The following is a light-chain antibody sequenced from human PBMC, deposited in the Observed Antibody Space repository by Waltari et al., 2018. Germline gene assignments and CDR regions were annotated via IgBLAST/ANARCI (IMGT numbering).Light chain of an antibody. J-gene: IGKJ2*01. Sequence: DIQMTQSPSSLSASVGDRVTITCRASQSISSYLNWFQQKPGKAPKLLSYDASNLQSGVPSRFSGSGSGTDFTLPISSLQPEDFATYYCQQTYSTPPYNFGQGTKLEIK. CDR1: QSISSY. CDR2: DAS. V-gene: IGKV1-39*01. CDR3: QQTYSTPPYN.